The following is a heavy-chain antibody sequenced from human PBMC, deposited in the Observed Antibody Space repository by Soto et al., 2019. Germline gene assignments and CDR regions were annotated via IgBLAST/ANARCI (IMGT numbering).Heavy chain of an antibody. CDR1: GFTFSSYW. D-gene: IGHD3-3*01. J-gene: IGHJ6*03. CDR2: IKQDGSEK. Sequence: EVQLVESGGGLVQPGGSLRLSCAASGFTFSSYWMSWVRQAPGKGLEWVANIKQDGSEKYYVDSVKGRFTISRDNAKNSLYLQMNSLRAEDTAVYYCARVGDLRFLEWLSSMYYMDVWGKGTTVTVS. V-gene: IGHV3-7*01. CDR3: ARVGDLRFLEWLSSMYYMDV.